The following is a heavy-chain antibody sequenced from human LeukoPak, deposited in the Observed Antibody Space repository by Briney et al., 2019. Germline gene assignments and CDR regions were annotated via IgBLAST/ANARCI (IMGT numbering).Heavy chain of an antibody. CDR1: GGSISSYY. CDR3: ARDREEITMVRGVILYYYMDV. J-gene: IGHJ6*03. Sequence: PSETLSLTCSVSGGSISSYYWNWVRQPAGKGLEWIGRIYTSGSTNYNPSLKSRVTMSVDTSKNQFSLKLSSVTAADTAVYYCARDREEITMVRGVILYYYMDVWGKGTTVTISS. CDR2: IYTSGST. V-gene: IGHV4-4*07. D-gene: IGHD3-10*01.